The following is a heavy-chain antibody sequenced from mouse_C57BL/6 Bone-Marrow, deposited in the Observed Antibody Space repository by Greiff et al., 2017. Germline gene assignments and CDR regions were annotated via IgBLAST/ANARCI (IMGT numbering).Heavy chain of an antibody. D-gene: IGHD4-1*01. J-gene: IGHJ2*01. Sequence: QVKLQQSGAELVQPGASVKISCKVSGYAFSTYWMNWVKQRPGKGLEWIGQINPGDGDTNYNGKFKGKATLTAAKSSSTAYMQLSSLTSEDSAVYFCASNWDYFDDWGQGTTLSDSS. CDR1: GYAFSTYW. CDR2: INPGDGDT. V-gene: IGHV1-80*01. CDR3: ASNWDYFDD.